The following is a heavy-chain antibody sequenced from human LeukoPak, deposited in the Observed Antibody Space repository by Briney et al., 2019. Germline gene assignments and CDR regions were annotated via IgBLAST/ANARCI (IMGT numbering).Heavy chain of an antibody. CDR2: IIPIFGTA. J-gene: IGHJ3*02. D-gene: IGHD7-27*01. CDR1: GGTFNNSA. V-gene: IGHV1-69*05. Sequence: ASVKVSCKTSGGTFNNSAISWVRQAPGQGLEWMGGIIPIFGTANYAQKFQGRVTITTDESTSTAYMELSSLRSEDTAVYYCARDGGNWDDAFDIWGQGTMVTVSS. CDR3: ARDGGNWDDAFDI.